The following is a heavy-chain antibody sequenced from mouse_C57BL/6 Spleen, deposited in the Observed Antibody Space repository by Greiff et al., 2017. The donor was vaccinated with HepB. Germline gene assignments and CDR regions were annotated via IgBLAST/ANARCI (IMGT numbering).Heavy chain of an antibody. CDR2: ISSGSSTI. Sequence: EVMLVESGGGLVKPGGSLKLSCAASGFTFSDYGMHWVRQAPEKGLEWVAYISSGSSTIYYADAVKGRFTISRDNAKNTLFLQMTSMRSEDTAMYYCAAGNGYYDYWGQGTTLTVSS. V-gene: IGHV5-17*01. D-gene: IGHD1-1*01. J-gene: IGHJ2*01. CDR3: AAGNGYYDY. CDR1: GFTFSDYG.